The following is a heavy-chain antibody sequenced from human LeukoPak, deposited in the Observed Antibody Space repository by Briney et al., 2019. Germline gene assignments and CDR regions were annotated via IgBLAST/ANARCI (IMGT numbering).Heavy chain of an antibody. CDR2: IYYSGST. D-gene: IGHD3-3*02. CDR3: ARGRSFGHAGC. J-gene: IGHJ4*02. V-gene: IGHV4-39*07. Sequence: SETLSLTCTVSGGSISSSSYYWGWIRQPPGKGLEWIGSIYYSGSTYYNPSLKSRVTISVDTSKNQFSLKLSSVTAADTAVYYCARGRSFGHAGCWGQGTLVTVSS. CDR1: GGSISSSSYY.